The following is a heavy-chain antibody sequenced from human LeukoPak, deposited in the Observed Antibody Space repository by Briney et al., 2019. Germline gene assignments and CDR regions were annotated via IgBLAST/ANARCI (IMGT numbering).Heavy chain of an antibody. CDR1: GYTFTSYG. V-gene: IGHV1-18*01. CDR3: ARTRGYSYGYPGDFDY. J-gene: IGHJ4*02. Sequence: ASVKVSCKASGYTFTSYGISWVRQAPGQGLEWMGWISAYNGNTNYAQKPQGRVTMTTDTSTSTAYMELRSLKSDDTAVYYCARTRGYSYGYPGDFDYWGQGTLVTVSS. D-gene: IGHD5-18*01. CDR2: ISAYNGNT.